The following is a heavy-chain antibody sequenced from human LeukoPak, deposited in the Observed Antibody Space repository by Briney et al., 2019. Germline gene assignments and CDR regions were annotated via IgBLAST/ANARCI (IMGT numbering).Heavy chain of an antibody. J-gene: IGHJ4*02. D-gene: IGHD3-3*01. V-gene: IGHV4-39*07. CDR3: ASPDFWSGYAFDY. CDR1: GGSISSSSYY. Sequence: ASETLSLTCTVSGGSISSSSYYWGWIRQPPGKGLEWIGSIYYSGSTYYNPSLKSRVTISVDTSKNQFSLKLSSVTAADTAVYYCASPDFWSGYAFDYWGQGTLVTVSS. CDR2: IYYSGST.